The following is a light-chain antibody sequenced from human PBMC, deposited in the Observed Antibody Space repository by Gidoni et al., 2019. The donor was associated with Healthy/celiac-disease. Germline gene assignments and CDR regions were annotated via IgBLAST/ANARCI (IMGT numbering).Light chain of an antibody. Sequence: DIQMTQSPSTLSASVGDRVTITCRASQRISSWLAWYQQKPGKAPTLLIYKASSLESGVPSRFSGRGSGTEFTLTISSLQPDDFATYYCQQYNSYTFGQGTKLEIK. CDR1: QRISSW. CDR3: QQYNSYT. CDR2: KAS. V-gene: IGKV1-5*03. J-gene: IGKJ2*01.